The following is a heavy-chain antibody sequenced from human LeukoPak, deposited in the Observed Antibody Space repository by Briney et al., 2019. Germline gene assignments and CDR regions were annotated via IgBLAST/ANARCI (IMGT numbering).Heavy chain of an antibody. CDR2: IKQDGSEK. CDR1: GFTFSNYW. D-gene: IGHD6-6*01. Sequence: GGSLRLSCAASGFTFSNYWMSWVRQAPAKGLEWVANIKQDGSEKYYVDSVKGRFTISRDNGKNSLFLQMNSLRAEDTAVYYCARDAPLPLAARTRSYFDYWGQGTLVTVSS. V-gene: IGHV3-7*03. J-gene: IGHJ4*02. CDR3: ARDAPLPLAARTRSYFDY.